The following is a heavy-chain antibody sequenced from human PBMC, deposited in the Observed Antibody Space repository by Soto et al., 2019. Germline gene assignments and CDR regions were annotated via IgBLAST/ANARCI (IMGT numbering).Heavy chain of an antibody. CDR1: GFTFGSYW. J-gene: IGHJ4*02. CDR3: AKEGYVSGFF. D-gene: IGHD3-10*01. Sequence: PGGSLRLSCAASGFTFGSYWMSWVRQAPGKGLEWLATIKMDASEKKYVASVKGRFTLSRDNSKNALYLQMNSLRAEDTAEYYCAKEGYVSGFFWGQGTLVTVSS. CDR2: IKMDASEK. V-gene: IGHV3-7*03.